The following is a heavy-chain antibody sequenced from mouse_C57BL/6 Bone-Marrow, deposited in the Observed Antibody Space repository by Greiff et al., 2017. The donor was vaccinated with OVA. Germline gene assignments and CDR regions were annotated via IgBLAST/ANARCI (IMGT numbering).Heavy chain of an antibody. CDR3: ARGTYSNYGWFAY. CDR2: ISDGGSYT. J-gene: IGHJ3*01. CDR1: GFTFSSYA. V-gene: IGHV5-4*01. Sequence: EVQRVESGGGLVKPGGSLKLSCAASGFTFSSYAMSWVRQTPEKRLEWVATISDGGSYTYYPDNVKGRFTISRDNAKNNLYLQMSHLKSEDTAMYYCARGTYSNYGWFAYWGQGTLVTVSA. D-gene: IGHD2-5*01.